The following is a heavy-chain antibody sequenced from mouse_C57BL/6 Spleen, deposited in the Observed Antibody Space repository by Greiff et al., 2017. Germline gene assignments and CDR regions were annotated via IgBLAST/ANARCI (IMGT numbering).Heavy chain of an antibody. CDR1: GYTFTSYW. Sequence: QVQLQQPGAELVKPGASVKMSCKASGYTFTSYWITWVKQRPGQGLEWIGDIYPGSGSTNYNEKFKSKATLTVDTSSSTAYMQLSSLTSEDSAVYYCATVYDYDWYFGVWGTGTTVTVSS. CDR2: IYPGSGST. D-gene: IGHD2-4*01. V-gene: IGHV1-55*01. CDR3: ATVYDYDWYFGV. J-gene: IGHJ1*03.